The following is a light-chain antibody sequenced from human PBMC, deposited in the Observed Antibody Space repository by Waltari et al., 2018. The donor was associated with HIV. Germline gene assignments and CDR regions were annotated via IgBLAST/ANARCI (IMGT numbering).Light chain of an antibody. CDR2: KDN. Sequence: QSELTQSPSASGTPGQRITISCSGSSSNIERNYVYWYKQFPGATPKVLMYKDNERPSGVPDRSAGSKSGTSASLLISGLRSDDEADYDCAVWDESLDGWLFGGVTKLTVL. J-gene: IGLJ3*02. CDR3: AVWDESLDGWL. CDR1: SSNIERNY. V-gene: IGLV1-47*01.